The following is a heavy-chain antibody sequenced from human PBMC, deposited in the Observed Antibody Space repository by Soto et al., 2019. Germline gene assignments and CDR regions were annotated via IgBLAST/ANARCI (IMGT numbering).Heavy chain of an antibody. CDR1: GFTFSSYA. V-gene: IGHV3-23*01. D-gene: IGHD2-8*01. Sequence: GGCLRLACAASGFTFSSYAMSWVRQAPGKWREWVSAISGSGGSTYYADSVRGRVTISRDTSKNPQYLQMNSLRAEGTPVYDSAKGTPLLYHFAYRGQGTLVTSPS. J-gene: IGHJ4*02. CDR2: ISGSGGST. CDR3: AKGTPLLYHFAY.